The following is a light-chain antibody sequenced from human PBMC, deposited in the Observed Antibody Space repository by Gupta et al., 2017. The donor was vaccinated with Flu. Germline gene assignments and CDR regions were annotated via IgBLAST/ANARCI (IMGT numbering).Light chain of an antibody. CDR3: AAWDDSLNGLYV. V-gene: IGLV1-44*01. J-gene: IGLJ1*01. CDR2: SNN. Sequence: QSVLTHPPSASGTPGQRVTISSSGSSSNIGSNTVNWYQQLPGTAPKLLIYSNNQRPSGVPDRFSGSKSGTSASLAISGLQSEDEADYYCAAWDDSLNGLYVFGTGTKVTVL. CDR1: SSNIGSNT.